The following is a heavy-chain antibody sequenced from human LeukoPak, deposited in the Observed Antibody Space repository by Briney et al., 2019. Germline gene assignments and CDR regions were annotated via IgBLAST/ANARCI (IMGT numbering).Heavy chain of an antibody. CDR3: ARAPVKIDGLDY. D-gene: IGHD2-8*01. CDR2: INPNSGGT. V-gene: IGHV1-2*02. Sequence: ASVKVSCKASGYIFTDYYMHWVRQAPGQGLEWMGWINPNSGGTNYAQKFQGRVTMTRDTSISTAYMELSRLRSDDTAVYYCARAPVKIDGLDYWGQGTLVTVSS. CDR1: GYIFTDYY. J-gene: IGHJ4*02.